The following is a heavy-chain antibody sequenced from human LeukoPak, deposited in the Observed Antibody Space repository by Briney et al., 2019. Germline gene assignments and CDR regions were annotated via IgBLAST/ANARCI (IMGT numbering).Heavy chain of an antibody. CDR1: GYSFTSYW. V-gene: IGHV5-51*01. D-gene: IGHD2-2*01. CDR3: ARHPGGYCSSTSCRGGDYYYYGMDV. Sequence: GESLKISCKGSGYSFTSYWIGWVRQMPGKGLEWMGIIYPGDSDTRYSPSFQGQVTISADKSISTAYLQWSSLKASDTAMYYCARHPGGYCSSTSCRGGDYYYYGMDVWGQGTTVTVSS. J-gene: IGHJ6*02. CDR2: IYPGDSDT.